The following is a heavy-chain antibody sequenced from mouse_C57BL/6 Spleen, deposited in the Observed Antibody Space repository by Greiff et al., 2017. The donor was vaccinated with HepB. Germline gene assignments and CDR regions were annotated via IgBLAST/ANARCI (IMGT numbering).Heavy chain of an antibody. V-gene: IGHV1-42*01. Sequence: EVQLQQSGPELVKPGASVKISCKASGYSFTGYFMNWVKQSPEKSLEWIGEINPSTGGTTYNQKFKDKATLTVDKSSSTAYMQLKSLTSDDSAVYYCARGGTAQATACWGKGTLVTVSA. CDR1: GYSFTGYF. CDR2: INPSTGGT. J-gene: IGHJ3*01. D-gene: IGHD3-2*02. CDR3: ARGGTAQATAC.